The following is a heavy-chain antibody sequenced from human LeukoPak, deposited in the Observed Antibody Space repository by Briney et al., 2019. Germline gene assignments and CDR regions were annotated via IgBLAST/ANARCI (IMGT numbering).Heavy chain of an antibody. J-gene: IGHJ5*02. D-gene: IGHD6-19*01. CDR3: ARGQARLSWFDP. CDR1: GGSIRSYY. CDR2: IYHSGST. Sequence: SETLSLTCTVSGGSIRSYYWGWIRQPPGKWLEWIGSIYHSGSTYYNPSLKSRVTISVDTSKNQFSLKLRSVTAADTAVYYCARGQARLSWFDPWGQGTLVTVSS. V-gene: IGHV4-38-2*02.